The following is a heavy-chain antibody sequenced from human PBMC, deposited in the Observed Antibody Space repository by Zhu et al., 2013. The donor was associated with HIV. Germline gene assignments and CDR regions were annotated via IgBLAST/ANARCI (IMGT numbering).Heavy chain of an antibody. CDR1: GYTFTNYG. CDR2: VDPIIGNA. V-gene: IGHV1-8*03. D-gene: IGHD2-8*02. Sequence: QVQLCKSGPEVKKPGASVKVSCKASGYTFTNYGINWVRQATGHGLEWMGWVDPIIGNAGYAQKFQGRVTITRDTSTSTVYMELSSLRSDDTAVYYCARMDKGSCTETTCPDWFDPWGQGTLVTVSS. J-gene: IGHJ5*02. CDR3: ARMDKGSCTETTCPDWFDP.